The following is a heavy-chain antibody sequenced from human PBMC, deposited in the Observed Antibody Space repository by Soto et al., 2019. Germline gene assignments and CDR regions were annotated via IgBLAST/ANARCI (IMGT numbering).Heavy chain of an antibody. J-gene: IGHJ6*02. CDR1: GFTFRKYV. V-gene: IGHV3-23*01. CDR2: LSSTGGST. CDR3: AKDQGFLEWIPRGGLDV. Sequence: EVQLLESGGGLAQPGGSLRLSCEVSGFTFRKYVMTWVRQAPGKGLEWVSSLSSTGGSTYYADSVKARFTVSRDNFDSTLFMQMDSLRDEDTAIYYCAKDQGFLEWIPRGGLDVWGLGTAVAVSS. D-gene: IGHD3-3*01.